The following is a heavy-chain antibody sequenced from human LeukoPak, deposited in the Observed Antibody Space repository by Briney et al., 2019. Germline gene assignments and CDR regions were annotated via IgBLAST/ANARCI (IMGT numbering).Heavy chain of an antibody. CDR1: GGSISSSSYY. J-gene: IGHJ4*02. CDR2: IYYSGST. Sequence: SETLSPTCTVSGGSISSSSYYWGWVRQPPGKGLEWIGTIYYSGSTYYNPSLKSRVSISVDTSKNQFSLKLGSVTAADTAVYYCASPTTMTTAIEYWGQGTLVTASS. V-gene: IGHV4-39*01. CDR3: ASPTTMTTAIEY. D-gene: IGHD4-17*01.